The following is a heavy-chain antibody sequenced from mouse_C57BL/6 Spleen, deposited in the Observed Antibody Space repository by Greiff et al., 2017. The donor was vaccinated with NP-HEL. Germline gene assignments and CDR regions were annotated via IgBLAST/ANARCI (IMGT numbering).Heavy chain of an antibody. V-gene: IGHV3-6*01. J-gene: IGHJ2*01. CDR3: AREGSRGYFDY. D-gene: IGHD3-3*01. CDR2: ISYDGSN. CDR1: GYSITSGYY. Sequence: EVKLMESGPGLVKPSQSLSLTCSVTGYSITSGYYWNWIRQFPGNKLEWMGYISYDGSNNYNPSLKNRISITRDTSKNQFFLKLNSVTTEDTATYYCAREGSRGYFDYWGQGTTLTVSS.